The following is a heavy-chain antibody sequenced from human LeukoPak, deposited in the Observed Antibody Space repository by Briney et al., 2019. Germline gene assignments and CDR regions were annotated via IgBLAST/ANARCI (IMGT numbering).Heavy chain of an antibody. CDR3: ALLMMYAIDFDY. Sequence: GGSLRLSCAASGFTFSSYGMSWVRQAPGKGLEWVSVISGSGDITYYADSVKGRFTISRDNSKNALYLQMNSLRAEDTAIYYCALLMMYAIDFDYWGQGTLVTVSS. CDR1: GFTFSSYG. CDR2: ISGSGDIT. J-gene: IGHJ4*02. D-gene: IGHD2-8*01. V-gene: IGHV3-23*01.